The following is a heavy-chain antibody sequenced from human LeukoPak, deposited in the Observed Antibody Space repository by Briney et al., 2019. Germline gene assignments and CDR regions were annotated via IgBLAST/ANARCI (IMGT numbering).Heavy chain of an antibody. CDR3: ARQGGSSWLFYFDL. V-gene: IGHV4-59*08. J-gene: IGHJ4*02. CDR2: VSYGGVT. Sequence: PSETLSLACTVSGASLRSYYWSWIRQPPGKELEWIGYVSYGGVTNYNPSLKSRVTISIDTSKSQFSLKLSSVTAADTAVYYCARQGGSSWLFYFDLWGQGSLVTVSS. CDR1: GASLRSYY. D-gene: IGHD6-13*01.